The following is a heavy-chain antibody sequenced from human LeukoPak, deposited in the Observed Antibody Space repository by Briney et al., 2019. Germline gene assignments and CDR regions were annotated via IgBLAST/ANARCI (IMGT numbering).Heavy chain of an antibody. Sequence: SETLSLTCTASGGSISSYYWSWIRQPPGKGLEWIGYIYYSGSTNYNPSLKSRVTISVDTSKNQFSLKLSSVTAADTAVYYCARGIAAAVNYFDYWGQGTLVTVSS. D-gene: IGHD6-13*01. CDR2: IYYSGST. CDR3: ARGIAAAVNYFDY. V-gene: IGHV4-59*01. CDR1: GGSISSYY. J-gene: IGHJ4*02.